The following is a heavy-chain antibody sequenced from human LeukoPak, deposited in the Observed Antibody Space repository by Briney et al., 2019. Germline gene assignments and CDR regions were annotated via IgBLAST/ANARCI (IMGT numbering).Heavy chain of an antibody. CDR2: IKQDGREK. V-gene: IGHV3-7*03. D-gene: IGHD1-1*01. J-gene: IGHJ4*02. Sequence: GGSLSLSCAASGFTFSNYWMTWVRQAPGKGLEWVANIKQDGREKYYVDSVKGRFTISRDNAKNSLYLQMSSLRAEDTAVYYCARKGELERRRSWDYWGQGTLVTVSS. CDR3: ARKGELERRRSWDY. CDR1: GFTFSNYW.